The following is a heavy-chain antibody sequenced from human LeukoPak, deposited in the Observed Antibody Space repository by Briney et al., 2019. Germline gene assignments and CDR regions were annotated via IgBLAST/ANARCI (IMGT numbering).Heavy chain of an antibody. CDR2: INHSGST. J-gene: IGHJ4*02. CDR3: ARGTITTVTDS. Sequence: SETLSLTCAVYGGSFSGYYWSWIRQPPGKGLEWIGEINHSGSTNYNPSLKSRVTISVDTSKNQFSLKLSSVTAADTAVYYCARGTITTVTDSWGPGTLVTVSS. V-gene: IGHV4-34*01. D-gene: IGHD4-17*01. CDR1: GGSFSGYY.